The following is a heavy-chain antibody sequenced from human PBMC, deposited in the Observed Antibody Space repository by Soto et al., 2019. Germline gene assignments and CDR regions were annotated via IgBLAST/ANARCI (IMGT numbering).Heavy chain of an antibody. Sequence: PSETLSLTCTVSGGSISSYYWSWIRQPPGKGLEWIGYIYYSGSTNYNPSLKSRVTISVDTSKNQFSLKLSSVTAADTAVYYCARQTVTSYYYYMDVWGKGTTVTVSS. CDR1: GGSISSYY. D-gene: IGHD4-4*01. V-gene: IGHV4-59*08. J-gene: IGHJ6*03. CDR3: ARQTVTSYYYYMDV. CDR2: IYYSGST.